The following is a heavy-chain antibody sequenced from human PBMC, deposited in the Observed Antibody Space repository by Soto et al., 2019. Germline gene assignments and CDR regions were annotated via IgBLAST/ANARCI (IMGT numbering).Heavy chain of an antibody. CDR3: ARRRAATPGFDF. J-gene: IGHJ4*02. D-gene: IGHD6-13*01. V-gene: IGHV2-5*02. CDR2: IYWDDDK. CDR1: GFSLSTSGVG. Sequence: QITLKESGPTLVKPTQPLTLTCTFSGFSLSTSGVGVGWIRQPPGKALEWLTLIYWDDDKRYSPSLKSRPTSPMDTTENQVVLTMTHRVRVDTSTYHSARRRAATPGFDFWGQGTLGTVSS.